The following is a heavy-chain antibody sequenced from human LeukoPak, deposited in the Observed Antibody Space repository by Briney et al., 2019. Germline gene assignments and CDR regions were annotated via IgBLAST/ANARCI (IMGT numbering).Heavy chain of an antibody. D-gene: IGHD4-17*01. J-gene: IGHJ5*02. CDR2: INPNSGGT. V-gene: IGHV1-2*02. CDR1: GYTFTGYY. Sequence: ASVKVSYKASGYTFTGYYMHWVRQAPGQGLEWMGWINPNSGGTNYAKKFQGRVTMTRDTSISTAYMELSRLRSDDTAVYYCARAIHDYGEGNWFDPWGQGTLVTVSS. CDR3: ARAIHDYGEGNWFDP.